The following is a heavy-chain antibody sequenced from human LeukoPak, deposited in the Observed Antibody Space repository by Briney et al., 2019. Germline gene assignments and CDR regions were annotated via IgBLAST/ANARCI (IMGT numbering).Heavy chain of an antibody. V-gene: IGHV1-69*13. Sequence: SVKVSCKASGGTFSSYAISWVRQAPGQGLEWMGGIIPIFGTANYAQKSQGRVTITADESTSTAYMELSSLRSEDTAVYYCATAGYYYTSFDPWGQGTLVTVSS. CDR1: GGTFSSYA. D-gene: IGHD3-10*01. J-gene: IGHJ5*02. CDR3: ATAGYYYTSFDP. CDR2: IIPIFGTA.